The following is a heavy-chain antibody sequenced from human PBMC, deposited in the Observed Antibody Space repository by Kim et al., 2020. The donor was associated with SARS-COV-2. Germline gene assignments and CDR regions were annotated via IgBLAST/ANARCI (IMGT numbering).Heavy chain of an antibody. D-gene: IGHD3-9*01. Sequence: KSQGRVTMTRNTSISTAYMELSSLRSEDTAVYYCARGPTWTGYSGYYFDYWGQGTLVTVSS. CDR3: ARGPTWTGYSGYYFDY. V-gene: IGHV1-8*01. J-gene: IGHJ4*02.